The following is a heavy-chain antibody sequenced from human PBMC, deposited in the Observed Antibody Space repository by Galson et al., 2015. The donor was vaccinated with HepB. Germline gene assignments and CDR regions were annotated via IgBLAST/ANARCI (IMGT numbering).Heavy chain of an antibody. CDR3: AREPTADSS. D-gene: IGHD6-13*01. CDR2: INEDGSEE. Sequence: SLRLSCAASGFIVSRYYMSWVPQAPGKGLEWVANINEDGSEENYMDSVKGRFTISRDNAKNSLYLQMNSLRAEDTAVYYCAREPTADSSWGQGTLVTVSS. V-gene: IGHV3-7*03. J-gene: IGHJ4*02. CDR1: GFIVSRYY.